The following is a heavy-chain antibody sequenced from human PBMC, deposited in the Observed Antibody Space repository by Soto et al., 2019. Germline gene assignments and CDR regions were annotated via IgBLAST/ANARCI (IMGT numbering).Heavy chain of an antibody. J-gene: IGHJ3*02. CDR3: ARGRDGYNLVGAFDI. V-gene: IGHV3-33*01. CDR1: GFTFSSYG. CDR2: IWYDGSNK. Sequence: QVQLVESGGGVVQPGRSLRLSCAASGFTFSSYGMHWVRQAPGKGLEWVAVIWYDGSNKYYADSVKGRFTISRDNSKNTLYRQMNSLRAEDTAVYYCARGRDGYNLVGAFDIWGQGTMVTVSS. D-gene: IGHD5-12*01.